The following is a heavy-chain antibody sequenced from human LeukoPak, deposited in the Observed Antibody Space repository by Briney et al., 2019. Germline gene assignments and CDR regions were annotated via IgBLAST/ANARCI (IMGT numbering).Heavy chain of an antibody. CDR1: GFTFSSYS. CDR2: ISSSSSYI. J-gene: IGHJ4*02. V-gene: IGHV3-21*01. Sequence: PGGSLRLSCAASGFTFSSYSMNWVRQAPGKGLEWVSSISSSSSYIYYADSVKGRFTISRDNAKNSLYLQMNSLRAEDTAVYYCARDEDDSSGYLRGSDYWGQGTLVTVSS. D-gene: IGHD3-22*01. CDR3: ARDEDDSSGYLRGSDY.